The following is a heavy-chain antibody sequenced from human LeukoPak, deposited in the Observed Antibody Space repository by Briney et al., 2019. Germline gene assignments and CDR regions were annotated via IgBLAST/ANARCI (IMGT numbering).Heavy chain of an antibody. CDR2: TYYRSKWYN. J-gene: IGHJ4*02. Sequence: SQTLSLTCAISGDSVSTSSAAWNWIRQSPSRGLQWLGRTYYRSKWYNDYALSLKSRIAINPDTSKNQFSLQLNSVTPEDTAVHYCARGSGDGYNYYYFDYWGQGTLVTVSS. V-gene: IGHV6-1*01. D-gene: IGHD5-24*01. CDR3: ARGSGDGYNYYYFDY. CDR1: GDSVSTSSAA.